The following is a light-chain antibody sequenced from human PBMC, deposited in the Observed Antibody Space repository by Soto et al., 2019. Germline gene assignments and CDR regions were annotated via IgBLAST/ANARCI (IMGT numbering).Light chain of an antibody. CDR3: MQALQTPYT. CDR1: QSLLHSNGYKY. Sequence: DIVMTQSPLSLPVIPGEPASISCRSSQSLLHSNGYKYLDWCVQKPGQSPQLLIYLGSNRASGVPDRFSGSGSGTDFTLKISRVEAEDVGVYFCMQALQTPYTFGQGTKLEIK. J-gene: IGKJ2*01. CDR2: LGS. V-gene: IGKV2-28*01.